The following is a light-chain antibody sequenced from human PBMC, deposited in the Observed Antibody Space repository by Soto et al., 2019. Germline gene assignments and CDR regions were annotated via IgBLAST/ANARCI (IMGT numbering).Light chain of an antibody. J-gene: IGLJ1*01. CDR3: CSYAGSSTLV. CDR2: EVS. CDR1: SSDVGSYNL. V-gene: IGLV2-23*02. Sequence: SALTQPASVSGSPGQSITISCTGTSSDVGSYNLVSWYQHHPGKAPKLMIYEVSKRPSGVSNRFSGSKSGNTASLTISGLQAEDEADYYCCSYAGSSTLVFGTGTKVTVL.